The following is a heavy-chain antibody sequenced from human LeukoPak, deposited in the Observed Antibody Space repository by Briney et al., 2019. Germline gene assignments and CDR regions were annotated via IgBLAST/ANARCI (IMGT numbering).Heavy chain of an antibody. D-gene: IGHD3-22*01. J-gene: IGHJ6*03. V-gene: IGHV4-59*01. Sequence: SSETLSLTCTVSGGSISSYYWSWIRQPPGKGLEWIGYIYYSGSTNYNPSLKSRVTISVDTSKNQFSLKLSSVTAADTAVYYCARGLTYYYDSSGYSPLAGYMDVWGKGTTVTVS. CDR1: GGSISSYY. CDR3: ARGLTYYYDSSGYSPLAGYMDV. CDR2: IYYSGST.